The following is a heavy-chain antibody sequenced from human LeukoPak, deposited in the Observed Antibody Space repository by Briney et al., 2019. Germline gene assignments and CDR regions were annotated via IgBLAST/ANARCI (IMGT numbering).Heavy chain of an antibody. CDR1: GFTFSTYG. J-gene: IGHJ6*03. CDR3: ARTARESSGSYYILQGYYYYYMDV. Sequence: GGSLRLSCEASGFTFSTYGMSWVRQAPGKGLEGVSGVKWNGGSTGYADSVKARFTISRDNAKNSLYLQMNSLRAEDTALYHCARTARESSGSYYILQGYYYYYMDVWGKGPTVTISS. V-gene: IGHV3-20*01. D-gene: IGHD1-26*01. CDR2: VKWNGGST.